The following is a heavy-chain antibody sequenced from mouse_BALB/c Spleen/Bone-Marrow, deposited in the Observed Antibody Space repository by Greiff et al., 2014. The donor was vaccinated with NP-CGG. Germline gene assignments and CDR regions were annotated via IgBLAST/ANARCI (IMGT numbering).Heavy chain of an antibody. CDR2: INPYNGDT. Sequence: VQLQQPGPELVKPGASVKISCKASGYSFTGYFMNWVMQSHGKSLEWIGRINPYNGDTFYNQKFKGKATLTVDKSSSTAHMELRSLASEDSAVYYCAREGGYYYDSSPYFDVWGAGITLTVSS. CDR3: AREGGYYYDSSPYFDV. V-gene: IGHV1-20*02. D-gene: IGHD1-1*01. J-gene: IGHJ1*01. CDR1: GYSFTGYF.